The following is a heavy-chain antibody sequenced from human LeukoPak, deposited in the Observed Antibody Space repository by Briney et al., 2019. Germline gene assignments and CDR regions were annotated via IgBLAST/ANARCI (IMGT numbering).Heavy chain of an antibody. CDR3: VRERSSGGDPYYFDY. CDR2: IWYDGTNK. D-gene: IGHD2-21*02. CDR1: GFTFSSYG. Sequence: RAGGSLRLSCAASGFTFSSYGMHWVRQAPGKGLEWVAVIWYDGTNKYYADSVKGRFTMSRDNSKNMLYLQMNSLRAEDTAVYYCVRERSSGGDPYYFDYWSQGTLVTVSS. J-gene: IGHJ4*02. V-gene: IGHV3-33*01.